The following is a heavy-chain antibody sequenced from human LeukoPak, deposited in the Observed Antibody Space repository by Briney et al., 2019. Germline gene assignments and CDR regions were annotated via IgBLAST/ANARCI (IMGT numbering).Heavy chain of an antibody. CDR1: GFTFSNAW. V-gene: IGHV3-21*01. Sequence: PGGSLRLSCAASGFTFSNAWMSWVRQAPGKGLEWVSFLSSSGSHVYYADSVKGRFTISRDNAKNSLYLQMNGLRAEDTAVYYCARDAGNSSGWNDFDYWGQGTLVTVSS. CDR2: LSSSGSHV. CDR3: ARDAGNSSGWNDFDY. D-gene: IGHD6-19*01. J-gene: IGHJ4*02.